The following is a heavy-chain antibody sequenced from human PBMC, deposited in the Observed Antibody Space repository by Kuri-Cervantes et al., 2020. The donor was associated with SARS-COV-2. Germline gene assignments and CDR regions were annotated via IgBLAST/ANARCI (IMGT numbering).Heavy chain of an antibody. Sequence: SETLSLTCAVYGGSFSGYYWSWIRQPPGKGLEWIGEINHSGSTNYNPSLKSRVTISVDTSKNQFSLKLSSVTAADTAVYYCARDGGGHYYDSSGYYHYYYHGMDVWGQASTVTVSS. V-gene: IGHV4-34*01. CDR1: GGSFSGYY. J-gene: IGHJ6*01. D-gene: IGHD3-22*01. CDR2: INHSGST. CDR3: ARDGGGHYYDSSGYYHYYYHGMDV.